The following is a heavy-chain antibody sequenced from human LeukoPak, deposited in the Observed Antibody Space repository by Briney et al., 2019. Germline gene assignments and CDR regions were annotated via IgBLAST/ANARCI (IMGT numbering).Heavy chain of an antibody. J-gene: IGHJ4*02. CDR2: IYSDGTT. V-gene: IGHV3-53*01. CDR3: AKVIRSSGWYVDY. D-gene: IGHD6-19*01. CDR1: GFTVSNNY. Sequence: GGSLRLSCAASGFTVSNNYLSWVRQAPGKKLEWVSDIYSDGTTFYADSVKGRFTISRDNSKNTLYLQMNSLRAEDTAVYHCAKVIRSSGWYVDYWGQGTLVTVSS.